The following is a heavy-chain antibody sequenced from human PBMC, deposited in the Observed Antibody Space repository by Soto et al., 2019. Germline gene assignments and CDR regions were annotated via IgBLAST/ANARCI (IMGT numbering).Heavy chain of an antibody. CDR3: ARAAYGEYWFDP. J-gene: IGHJ5*02. D-gene: IGHD4-17*01. CDR2: INGDGRTT. V-gene: IGHV3-74*01. CDR1: GFTFSGYW. Sequence: GSLRLSCAASGFTFSGYWMHWVRQAPGKGLMWVSRINGDGRTTNYADSVKGRFTISRENAKNTLYLQMNSLRAEDTAVYYCARAAYGEYWFDPWGQGTLVTVS.